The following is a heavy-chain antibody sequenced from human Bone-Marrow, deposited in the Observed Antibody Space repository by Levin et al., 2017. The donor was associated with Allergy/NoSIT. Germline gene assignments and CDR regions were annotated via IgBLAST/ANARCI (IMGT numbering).Heavy chain of an antibody. CDR1: GFTFSSYS. J-gene: IGHJ6*02. CDR3: ARDGGVPGGMDV. V-gene: IGHV3-21*01. CDR2: ISSSSSYI. Sequence: GESLKISCAASGFTFSSYSMNWVRQAPGKGLEWVSSISSSSSYIYYADSVKGRFTISRDNAKNSLYLQMNSLRAEDTAVYYCARDGGVPGGMDVWGQGTTVTVSS. D-gene: IGHD3-16*01.